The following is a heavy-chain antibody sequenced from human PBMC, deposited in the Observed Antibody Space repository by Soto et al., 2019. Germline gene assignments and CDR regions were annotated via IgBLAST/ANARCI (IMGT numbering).Heavy chain of an antibody. Sequence: QVQLVQSGAEVKKPGSSVKVSCTASGGTFSSYAISWVRQAPGQGLEWMGGIIPIFGTANYAQKFQGRVTITADESTSTAYMELSSLRSEDTAVYYCARPGTDFDWLLPFDYWGQGTLVTVSS. CDR2: IIPIFGTA. CDR3: ARPGTDFDWLLPFDY. V-gene: IGHV1-69*01. D-gene: IGHD3-9*01. J-gene: IGHJ4*02. CDR1: GGTFSSYA.